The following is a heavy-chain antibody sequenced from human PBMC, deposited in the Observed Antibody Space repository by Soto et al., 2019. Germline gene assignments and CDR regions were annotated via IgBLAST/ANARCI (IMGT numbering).Heavy chain of an antibody. J-gene: IGHJ4*02. CDR2: ISSNGGST. V-gene: IGHV3-64D*06. Sequence: EVQLVESGGGLVQPGGSLRLSCSASGFTFSSYAMHWVRQAPGKGLEYVSAISSNGGSTYYADSVKGRFTISRDNSKNTLYLQMSSLRAEDTAVYYCVKDQSGYDFWSGYYSEVSVYWGQGTLVTVSS. CDR1: GFTFSSYA. D-gene: IGHD3-3*01. CDR3: VKDQSGYDFWSGYYSEVSVY.